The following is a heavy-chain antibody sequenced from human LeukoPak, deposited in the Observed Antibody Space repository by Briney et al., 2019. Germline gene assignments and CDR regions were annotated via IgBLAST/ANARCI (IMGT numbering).Heavy chain of an antibody. CDR2: IYSGGST. V-gene: IGHV3-66*02. Sequence: GGSLRLSCAASGFTFSDYYMSWVRQAPGKGLEWVSVIYSGGSTYYADSVKGRFTISRDNSKNTLYLQMNSLRAEDTAVYYCARHLLSVGATEYDAFDIWGQGTMVTVSS. D-gene: IGHD1-26*01. CDR1: GFTFSDYY. CDR3: ARHLLSVGATEYDAFDI. J-gene: IGHJ3*02.